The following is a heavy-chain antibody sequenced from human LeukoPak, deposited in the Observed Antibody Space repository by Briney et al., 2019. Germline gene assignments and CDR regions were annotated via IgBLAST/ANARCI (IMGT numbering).Heavy chain of an antibody. J-gene: IGHJ4*02. D-gene: IGHD3-16*01. CDR3: ARVLLRLGESHFDY. CDR1: GGSISSGGYS. V-gene: IGHV4-30-2*01. CDR2: IYHSGST. Sequence: PSQTLSLTCAVSGGSISSGGYSWSWIRQPPGKGLEWIGYIYHSGSTYYNPSLKSRVTISVDRSKIQFSLKLSSVTAADTAVYYCARVLLRLGESHFDYWGQGTLVTVSS.